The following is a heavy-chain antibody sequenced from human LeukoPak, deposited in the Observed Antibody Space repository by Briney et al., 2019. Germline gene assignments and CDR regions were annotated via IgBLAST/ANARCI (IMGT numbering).Heavy chain of an antibody. CDR1: GGSFGDFA. CDR3: AATSIIFNWFDP. Sequence: ASVKVSCKASGGSFGDFAIIWVRQAPGHGLEWMGRSVPMSDTKDYAQKFQGRGTFTTGESTTTAHMELSNLSPEDTAVYYCAATSIIFNWFDPWGQGTLVTVSS. J-gene: IGHJ5*02. CDR2: SVPMSDTK. D-gene: IGHD1-14*01. V-gene: IGHV1-69*05.